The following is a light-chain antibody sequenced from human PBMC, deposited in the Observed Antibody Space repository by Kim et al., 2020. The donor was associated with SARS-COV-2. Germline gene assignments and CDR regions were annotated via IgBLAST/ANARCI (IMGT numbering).Light chain of an antibody. V-gene: IGKV3-20*01. CDR3: QQYSSSPS. CDR2: GAS. CDR1: QSVTSNY. J-gene: IGKJ4*01. Sequence: LSPGERATLSCRASQSVTSNYLAWYQQKPGQTPRLLIYGASSRATGIPDRFSGSGSGTDFTLTISRLEPEDFAVYYCQQYSSSPSFGGGTKVDIK.